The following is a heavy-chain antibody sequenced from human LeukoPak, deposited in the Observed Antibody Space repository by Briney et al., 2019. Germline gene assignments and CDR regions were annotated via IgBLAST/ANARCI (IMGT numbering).Heavy chain of an antibody. D-gene: IGHD3-10*01. CDR1: GGSFSGYY. CDR2: INHSGST. Sequence: KASETLSLTCAVYGGSFSGYYWSWIRQPPGKGLEWIGEINHSGSTNYNPSLKSRVTISVDTSKNQFSLKLSSVTAADTAVYYCARRKLWFGNNYWGQGTLVTVSS. V-gene: IGHV4-34*01. J-gene: IGHJ4*02. CDR3: ARRKLWFGNNY.